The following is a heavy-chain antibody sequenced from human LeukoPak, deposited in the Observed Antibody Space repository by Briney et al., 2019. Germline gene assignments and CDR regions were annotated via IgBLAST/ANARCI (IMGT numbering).Heavy chain of an antibody. D-gene: IGHD2-2*01. J-gene: IGHJ3*02. CDR2: INAGNGNT. V-gene: IGHV1-3*01. Sequence: ASVKVSCKASGYTFTSYAMHWVSQAPGQRLEWMGWINAGNGNTKYSQKFQGRVTITRDTSASTAYMELSSLRSEDTAVYYCARGYCSSTSCYPGGIWGQGTMVTVSS. CDR1: GYTFTSYA. CDR3: ARGYCSSTSCYPGGI.